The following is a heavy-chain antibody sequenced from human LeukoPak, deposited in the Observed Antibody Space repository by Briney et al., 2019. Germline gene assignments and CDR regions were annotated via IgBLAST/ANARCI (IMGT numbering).Heavy chain of an antibody. V-gene: IGHV4-39*01. CDR2: IYYSGST. CDR3: ARLSGTNLDFDY. J-gene: IGHJ4*02. Sequence: PSETLSLTCTVSGGSISISNYYWGWNRQPPGKELEWIGSIYYSGSTYYNPSLKSRVTISVDTSKNQFSLKLDSVTAADTAVYYCARLSGTNLDFDYWGQGTLATVSS. D-gene: IGHD1-20*01. CDR1: GGSISISNYY.